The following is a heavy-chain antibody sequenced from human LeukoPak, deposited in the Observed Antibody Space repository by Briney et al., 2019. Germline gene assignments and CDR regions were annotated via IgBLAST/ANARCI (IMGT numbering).Heavy chain of an antibody. CDR2: IHFSGST. CDR3: ARGLYDSSGYYYDGPNWFDP. D-gene: IGHD3-22*01. Sequence: PSETLSLTCTVSSGSIISDNSFWTWIRQPPGKGLEWVGYIHFSGSTYYNPSLKSRVTISVDTSKNQFSLKLSSVTAADTAVYYCARGLYDSSGYYYDGPNWFDPWGQGTLVTVSS. V-gene: IGHV4-30-4*01. CDR1: SGSIISDNSF. J-gene: IGHJ5*02.